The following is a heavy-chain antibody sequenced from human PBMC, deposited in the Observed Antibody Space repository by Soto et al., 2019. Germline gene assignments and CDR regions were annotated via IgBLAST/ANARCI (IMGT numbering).Heavy chain of an antibody. CDR2: ISYDGSNK. V-gene: IGHV3-30*18. J-gene: IGHJ6*02. Sequence: GGSLRLSCAASGFTFSSYGMHWVRQAPGKGLEWVAVISYDGSNKYYADSVKGRFTISRDNSKNTLYLQMNSLRAEDTAVYYCAKEGYSYGLIYYYYYGMDVWGQGTTVTVSS. D-gene: IGHD5-18*01. CDR3: AKEGYSYGLIYYYYYGMDV. CDR1: GFTFSSYG.